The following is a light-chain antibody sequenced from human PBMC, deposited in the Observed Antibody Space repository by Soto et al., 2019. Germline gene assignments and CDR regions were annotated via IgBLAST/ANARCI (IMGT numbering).Light chain of an antibody. Sequence: LTHTPSASGAPGQSVTISCTGTKNDIGGYDFVSWYQHHPGKAPRLIIYEVVQRPSGVPDRFSGSKSGNTASLTVSGLQAADEADYFCKSYAGSNTYGFGSGTKVTVL. CDR3: KSYAGSNTYG. J-gene: IGLJ1*01. CDR2: EVV. CDR1: KNDIGGYDF. V-gene: IGLV2-8*01.